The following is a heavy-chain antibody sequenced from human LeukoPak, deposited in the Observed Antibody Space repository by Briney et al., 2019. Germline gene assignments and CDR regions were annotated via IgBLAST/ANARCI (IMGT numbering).Heavy chain of an antibody. CDR3: AMPRDGLAKSPSFDY. CDR2: ISGSGLET. J-gene: IGHJ4*02. V-gene: IGHV3-23*01. D-gene: IGHD5-24*01. CDR1: GFTFSSYA. Sequence: GGSLRLSCAASGFTFSSYAISWVRQAPGKGLEWVSSISGSGLETYYAASVEGRFTISRDNSKNTLYLQMNSLRAEDTAVYYCAMPRDGLAKSPSFDYWGQGTLATVSS.